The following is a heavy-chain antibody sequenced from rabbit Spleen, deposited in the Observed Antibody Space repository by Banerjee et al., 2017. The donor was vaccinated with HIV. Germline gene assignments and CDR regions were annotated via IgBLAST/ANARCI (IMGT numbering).Heavy chain of an antibody. Sequence: QSLEESGGGLVKPGASLTLTCKASGFSFNSGYDMCWVRQAPGKGLEWIACIDIGSSGFTYFATWAKGRFTCSKTSSTTVTLQMTRLTAADTATYFCARDTSSSFSSYGMDLWGQGTLVTVS. D-gene: IGHD1-1*01. J-gene: IGHJ6*01. CDR1: GFSFNSGYD. CDR3: ARDTSSSFSSYGMDL. V-gene: IGHV1S40*01. CDR2: IDIGSSGFT.